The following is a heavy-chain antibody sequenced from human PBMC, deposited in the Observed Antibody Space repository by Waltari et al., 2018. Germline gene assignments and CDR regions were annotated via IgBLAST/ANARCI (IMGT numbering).Heavy chain of an antibody. D-gene: IGHD2-15*01. CDR1: GGSISHNTYY. J-gene: IGHJ5*02. CDR3: ARDVVIMENWFDH. V-gene: IGHV4-39*07. CDR2: IYYSGST. Sequence: QLQLQESGPGLVKPSETLSLTCTVSGGSISHNTYYWGWIRQPPGKGLEWIGSIYYSGSTYYNPSLRSRVTIVVDTSKNQFSLKLTSVTAADTAVYYCARDVVIMENWFDHWGQGTLVTVSS.